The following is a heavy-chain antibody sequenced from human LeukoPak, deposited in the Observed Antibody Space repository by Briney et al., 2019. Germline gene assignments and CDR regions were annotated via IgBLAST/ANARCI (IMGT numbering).Heavy chain of an antibody. J-gene: IGHJ4*02. CDR2: IWYDGSNK. CDR3: AREGGYCSSTSCYNFGY. CDR1: GFTFSSYG. V-gene: IGHV3-33*01. Sequence: GGSLRLSCAASGFTFSSYGMHWVRQAPGKGLEWVAVIWYDGSNKYYADSVKGRFTISRGNSKNTLYLQMNSLRAEDTAVYYCAREGGYCSSTSCYNFGYWGQGTLVTVSS. D-gene: IGHD2-2*01.